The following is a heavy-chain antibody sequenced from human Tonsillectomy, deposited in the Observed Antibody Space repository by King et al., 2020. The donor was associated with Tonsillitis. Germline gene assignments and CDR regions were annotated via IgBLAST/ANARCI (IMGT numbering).Heavy chain of an antibody. CDR1: GFTFSSHG. D-gene: IGHD3-3*01. J-gene: IGHJ6*02. CDR2: TSYDGSNK. Sequence: QLVQSGGGVVQPGRSLRLSCAASGFTFSSHGMHWVRQAPGKGLEWVAVTSYDGSNKYYAESVKGRLTISRDNSKNTLYLQMNSLRVEDTAVYYCAKAARSDFWSRDYDTGWGDGFYVMDVWGQGTTVTVSS. CDR3: AKAARSDFWSRDYDTGWGDGFYVMDV. V-gene: IGHV3-30*18.